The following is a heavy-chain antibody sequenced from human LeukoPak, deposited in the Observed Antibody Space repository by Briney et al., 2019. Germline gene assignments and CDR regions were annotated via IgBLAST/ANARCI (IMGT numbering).Heavy chain of an antibody. J-gene: IGHJ6*03. D-gene: IGHD4-11*01. V-gene: IGHV4-30-4*08. Sequence: SETLSLTCTVSGGSISSGDYYWSWIRQPPGKGLEWIGYIYYSGSTNYNPSLKSRLIISVDTSKNQFSLKLTSVTAADTAVYYCARADYSKGLYYYYMDVWGEGTTVTVSS. CDR3: ARADYSKGLYYYYMDV. CDR1: GGSISSGDYY. CDR2: IYYSGST.